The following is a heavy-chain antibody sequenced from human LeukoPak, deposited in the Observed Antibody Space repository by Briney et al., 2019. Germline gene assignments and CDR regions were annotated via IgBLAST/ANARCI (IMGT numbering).Heavy chain of an antibody. D-gene: IGHD3-10*01. V-gene: IGHV4-34*01. J-gene: IGHJ4*02. Sequence: SETLSLTCAVYGGSFSGYYWSLILQPPGKGLEWIGEINHSGSTNYNPSLKSRVTISVDTSKNQFSLKLSSVTAADTAVYYCVRHNWFGELSEYYFDYWGQGTLVTVSS. CDR1: GGSFSGYY. CDR2: INHSGST. CDR3: VRHNWFGELSEYYFDY.